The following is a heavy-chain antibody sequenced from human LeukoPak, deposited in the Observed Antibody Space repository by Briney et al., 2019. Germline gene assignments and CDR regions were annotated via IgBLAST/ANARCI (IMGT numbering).Heavy chain of an antibody. CDR1: GFTFSNYG. CDR3: AKDSLGYSSRASCYNYFDY. CDR2: IWYDGTNK. V-gene: IGHV3-33*06. D-gene: IGHD2-2*02. J-gene: IGHJ4*02. Sequence: GRSLRLSCATSGFTFSNYGMHWVRQAPGKGLEWVAVIWYDGTNKYYADSVKGRFTISRDNSKNTLYLQMNSLRAGDTAVYYCAKDSLGYSSRASCYNYFDYWGQGTLVTVSS.